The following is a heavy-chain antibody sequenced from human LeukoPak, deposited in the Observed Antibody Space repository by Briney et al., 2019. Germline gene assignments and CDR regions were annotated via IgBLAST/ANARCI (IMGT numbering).Heavy chain of an antibody. D-gene: IGHD5-24*01. J-gene: IGHJ4*02. CDR1: GYTFTGYY. CDR3: ARVVDGYNGYYFDY. Sequence: ASVKVSCKASGYTFTGYYMHWVRQAPGQGLEWMGWINPNSGGTNYAQKFQGRVTMTRDTSISTAYMELSRLRSDDTAVYYCARVVDGYNGYYFDYWGQGTLVTVSS. CDR2: INPNSGGT. V-gene: IGHV1-2*02.